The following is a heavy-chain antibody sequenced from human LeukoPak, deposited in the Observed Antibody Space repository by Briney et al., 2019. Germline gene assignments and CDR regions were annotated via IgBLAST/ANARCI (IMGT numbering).Heavy chain of an antibody. D-gene: IGHD3-10*01. CDR1: GFTFSSFG. CDR3: ARAHGAFDY. CDR2: ISPDGSYA. Sequence: GGSLRLSCAASGFTFSSFGLHWVRQAPGRGLEWVALISPDGSYAYYADSVKGRFTISRDNSENTFYLQLTNVRSEDAAVYFCARAHGAFDYWGQGTLVTVSS. J-gene: IGHJ4*02. V-gene: IGHV3-30*04.